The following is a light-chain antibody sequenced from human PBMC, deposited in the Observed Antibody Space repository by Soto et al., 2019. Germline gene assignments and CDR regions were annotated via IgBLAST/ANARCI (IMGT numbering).Light chain of an antibody. Sequence: THSLGSMPVYLRERANSNSKSSQRFLYSHTNNNYLAWYQHKAGQPPKLLIDWSCARNSGVPDRFSGSGSGTDFTLTISMLQAEDVADYYCQYYSYVPLTFGGGTKVDIK. CDR1: QRFLYSHTNNNY. V-gene: IGKV4-1*01. CDR3: QYYSYVPLT. CDR2: WSC. J-gene: IGKJ4*01.